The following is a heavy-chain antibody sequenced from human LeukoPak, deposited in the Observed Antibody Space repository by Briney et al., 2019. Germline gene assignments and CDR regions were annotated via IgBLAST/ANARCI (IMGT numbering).Heavy chain of an antibody. CDR1: GGSISSSSYY. CDR2: IYYSGST. V-gene: IGHV4-39*07. Sequence: KASETLSLTCTVSGGSISSSSYYWGWIRQPPGKGLEWIGSIYYSGSTYYNPSLKSRVTISVDTSKNQFSLKLSSVTAADTAVYYCARDSKNWNYGGNWFDPWGQGTLVTVSS. CDR3: ARDSKNWNYGGNWFDP. D-gene: IGHD1-7*01. J-gene: IGHJ5*02.